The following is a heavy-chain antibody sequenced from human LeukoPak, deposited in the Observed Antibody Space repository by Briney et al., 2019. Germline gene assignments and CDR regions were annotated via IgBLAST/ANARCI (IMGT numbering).Heavy chain of an antibody. Sequence: GGSLTLSCAGAGFTFSSYAMNWVRQAPGKGLEWVAVISYDGSNKYYADSVKDRFTISRDNSKNTLYLQMNSLRAEDTAEYYCAKSLAARLRGTDAFDIWGQGTMVTVSS. CDR3: AKSLAARLRGTDAFDI. CDR2: ISYDGSNK. D-gene: IGHD6-6*01. CDR1: GFTFSSYA. J-gene: IGHJ3*02. V-gene: IGHV3-30-3*02.